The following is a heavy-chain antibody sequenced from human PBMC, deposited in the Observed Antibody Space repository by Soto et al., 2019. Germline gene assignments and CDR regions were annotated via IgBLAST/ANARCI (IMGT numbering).Heavy chain of an antibody. CDR1: GGSISSHY. CDR2: IYYSGST. D-gene: IGHD2-2*01. V-gene: IGHV4-59*11. Sequence: PSETLSLTCTVSGGSISSHYWSWIRQPPEKGLEFIGYIYYSGSTVYNRSLKSRVTMSVDTSKNQFSLKVASVAAADTARYFFAIISCSNIRCYVPAANLFDYWGPGSLVTVSS. CDR3: AIISCSNIRCYVPAANLFDY. J-gene: IGHJ4*02.